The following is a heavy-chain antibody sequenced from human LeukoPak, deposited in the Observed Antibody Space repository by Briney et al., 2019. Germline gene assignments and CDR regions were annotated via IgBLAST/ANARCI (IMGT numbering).Heavy chain of an antibody. D-gene: IGHD7-27*01. Sequence: SETLSLTCTVSGASINTYYWSWIRQPPGKGLEWLGYIYFTGSTNYNPSLESRISISVDTSTKQFSLKLTSVTAADTAMYYCVSSTGAIPGPSWYFDYWGLGTLVTVSS. CDR2: IYFTGST. CDR1: GASINTYY. J-gene: IGHJ4*02. CDR3: VSSTGAIPGPSWYFDY. V-gene: IGHV4-59*01.